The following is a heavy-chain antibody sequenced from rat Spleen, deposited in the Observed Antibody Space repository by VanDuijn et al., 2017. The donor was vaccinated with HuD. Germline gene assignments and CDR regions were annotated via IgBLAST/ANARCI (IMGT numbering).Heavy chain of an antibody. V-gene: IGHV5-20*01. CDR2: VGYDGSRT. CDR1: GFTFSAYY. J-gene: IGHJ2*01. D-gene: IGHD1-10*01. Sequence: EVQLVESGGGLVQPGRSLKVSCAASGFTFSAYYMAWVRQAPTKGLEWVASVGYDGSRTYYRDSVKGRFTISRDNAKNTQYLQMDSLRSEDTATYYCARTTTGYFDYWGQGVMVTVSS. CDR3: ARTTTGYFDY.